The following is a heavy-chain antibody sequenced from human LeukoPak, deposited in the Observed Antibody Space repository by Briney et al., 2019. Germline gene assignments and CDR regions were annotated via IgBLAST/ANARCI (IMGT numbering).Heavy chain of an antibody. Sequence: SVKVSCKASGYTFTGYYMHWVRQAPGQGLERMGGIIPIFGTANYAQKFQGRVTITADESTSTAYMELSSLRSEDTAVYYCAREGGKGDGYNYYFDYWGQGTLVTVSS. J-gene: IGHJ4*02. D-gene: IGHD5-24*01. CDR1: GYTFTGYY. CDR3: AREGGKGDGYNYYFDY. CDR2: IIPIFGTA. V-gene: IGHV1-69*13.